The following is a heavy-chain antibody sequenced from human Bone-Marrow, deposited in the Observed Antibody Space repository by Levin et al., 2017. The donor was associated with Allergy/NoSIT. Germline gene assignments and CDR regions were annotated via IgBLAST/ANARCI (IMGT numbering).Heavy chain of an antibody. CDR2: IIPTLDST. Sequence: SVKVSCKTSGGIFSTYAINWVRQAPGQGLEWMGNIIPTLDSTIYAQKFQGRVTITADKSTSTAYMEVNSLTSEDTAVYYCARVRGSSSLSGLDPWGQGTQVTVSS. J-gene: IGHJ5*02. CDR3: ARVRGSSSLSGLDP. V-gene: IGHV1-69*06. CDR1: GGIFSTYA. D-gene: IGHD6-13*01.